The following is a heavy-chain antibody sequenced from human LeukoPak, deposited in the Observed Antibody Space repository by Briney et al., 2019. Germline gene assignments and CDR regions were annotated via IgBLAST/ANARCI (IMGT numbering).Heavy chain of an antibody. CDR3: ARARVSTSFDY. D-gene: IGHD2-2*01. J-gene: IGHJ4*02. CDR2: IYYSGST. CDR1: GFTFSSYE. V-gene: IGHV4-39*07. Sequence: LRLSCAASGFTFSSYEMNWVRQAPGKGLEWIGSIYYSGSTYYNPSLKSRVTISVDTSKNQFSLKLSSVTAADTAVYYCARARVSTSFDYWGQGTLVTVSS.